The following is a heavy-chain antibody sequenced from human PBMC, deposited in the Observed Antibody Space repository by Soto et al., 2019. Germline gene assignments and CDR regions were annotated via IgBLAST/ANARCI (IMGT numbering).Heavy chain of an antibody. V-gene: IGHV3-74*01. CDR3: ARDKTDLWYFDL. Sequence: EVQLVESGGGLVQPGGSLRLSRAASGFTFSSYWMHWVRQAPGKGLVWVSRINSDGSSTSYADSVKGRFTIYRDNAKNTLYMQMNSLRAEDTAVYYCARDKTDLWYFDLWGRGTLVTVSS. CDR2: INSDGSST. J-gene: IGHJ2*01. CDR1: GFTFSSYW.